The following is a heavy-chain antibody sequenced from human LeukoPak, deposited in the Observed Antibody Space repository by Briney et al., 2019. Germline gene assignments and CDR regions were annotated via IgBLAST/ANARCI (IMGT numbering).Heavy chain of an antibody. V-gene: IGHV1-18*01. D-gene: IGHD6-13*01. J-gene: IGHJ4*02. CDR1: GYTFTSYG. CDR2: ISGYNGNT. Sequence: ASVKVSCKASGYTFTSYGISWVRQAPGQGLEWMGWISGYNGNTNYAQKFRGRVTMTTDTSTSTVYMELRSLRSDDTAVYYCARHNSSSTRENWGQGTQVTVSS. CDR3: ARHNSSSTREN.